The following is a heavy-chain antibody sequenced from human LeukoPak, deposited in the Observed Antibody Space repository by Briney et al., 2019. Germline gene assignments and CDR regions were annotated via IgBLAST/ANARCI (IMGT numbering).Heavy chain of an antibody. CDR3: ARGPTYSSSSQLDY. CDR2: MNPNSGNT. Sequence: ASVKVSCKASGYTFTSYDINWVRQATGQGLEWMGWMNPNSGNTGYAKKFQGRVTMTRNTSISTAYMELSSLRSEDTAVYYCARGPTYSSSSQLDYWGQGTLVTVSS. V-gene: IGHV1-8*01. D-gene: IGHD6-6*01. CDR1: GYTFTSYD. J-gene: IGHJ4*02.